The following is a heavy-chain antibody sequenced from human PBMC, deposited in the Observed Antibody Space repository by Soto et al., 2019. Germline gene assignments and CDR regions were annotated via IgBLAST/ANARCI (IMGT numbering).Heavy chain of an antibody. V-gene: IGHV3-53*01. J-gene: IGHJ6*02. Sequence: ASRRHSCTASGFTVSNNYMSWVRQAPGKGLEWVSHIYSGGTTYYTDSVKGRFTISRDNSKNTLYLHMNSLRVEDTAVYYCARDQFFGSASSNNRYSYFYGMDVWGQGTTVTV. D-gene: IGHD3-10*01. CDR1: GFTVSNNY. CDR2: IYSGGTT. CDR3: ARDQFFGSASSNNRYSYFYGMDV.